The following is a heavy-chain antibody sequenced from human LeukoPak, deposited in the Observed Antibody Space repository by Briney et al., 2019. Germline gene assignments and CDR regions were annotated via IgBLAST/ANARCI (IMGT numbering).Heavy chain of an antibody. J-gene: IGHJ3*02. Sequence: SETLSLTCTVSGGSISSSSYYWGWIRQPPGKGPEWIGSIYYSGSTNYNPSLKSRVTISVDTSKNQFSLKLSPVTAADTAVYYCARGPTEYCSSTSCYDNAFDIWGQGTMVTVSS. CDR1: GGSISSSSYY. CDR2: IYYSGST. V-gene: IGHV4-39*07. CDR3: ARGPTEYCSSTSCYDNAFDI. D-gene: IGHD2-2*01.